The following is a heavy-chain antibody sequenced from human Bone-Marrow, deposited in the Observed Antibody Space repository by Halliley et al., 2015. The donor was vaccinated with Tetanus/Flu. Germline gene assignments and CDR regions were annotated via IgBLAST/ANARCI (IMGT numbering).Heavy chain of an antibody. CDR1: EFIFKSYG. J-gene: IGHJ4*02. CDR2: IKFDGSIE. Sequence: SLRLSCAASEFIFKSYGMHWVRQAPGAALEWVAHIKFDGSIEDYADSVKGRFTNSRDNSQNSLYLQMDSLRPEDTAVYYCAKDPATRRVFDYWGQGILVTVSS. D-gene: IGHD1-26*01. V-gene: IGHV3-30*18. CDR3: AKDPATRRVFDY.